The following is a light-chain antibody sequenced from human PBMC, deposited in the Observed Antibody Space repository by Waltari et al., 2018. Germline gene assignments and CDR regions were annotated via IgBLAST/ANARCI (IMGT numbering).Light chain of an antibody. V-gene: IGLV1-47*01. CDR1: SSNIGRNY. CDR2: TDN. J-gene: IGLJ3*02. CDR3: AAWDDSLTGRV. Sequence: QSVLTQPSSASGTPGQRVTISCFGSSSNIGRNYVYWYQQLPGTAPKLLIRTDNQRHAGVPDRFSASKSGASASLAISGRRSDDEADYHCAAWDDSLTGRVFGGVTKLTVL.